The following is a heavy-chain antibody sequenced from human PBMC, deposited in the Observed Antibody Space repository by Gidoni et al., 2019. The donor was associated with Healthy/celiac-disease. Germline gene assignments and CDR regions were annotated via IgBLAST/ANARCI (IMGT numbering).Heavy chain of an antibody. V-gene: IGHV4-61*02. CDR3: ATHIVGATTYYFDY. CDR2: IYTSGST. Sequence: QVQLQESGPGLVKPSQPLSLTCTVSGGSISSGSYYWSWIRQPAGKGLEWIGRIYTSGSTNYNPSLKSRVTISVDTSKNQFSLKLSSVTAADTAVYYCATHIVGATTYYFDYWGQGTLVTVSS. J-gene: IGHJ4*02. CDR1: GGSISSGSYY. D-gene: IGHD1-26*01.